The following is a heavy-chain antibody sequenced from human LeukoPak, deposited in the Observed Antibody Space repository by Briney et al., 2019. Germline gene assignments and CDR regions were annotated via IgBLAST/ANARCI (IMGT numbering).Heavy chain of an antibody. V-gene: IGHV4-30-4*08. CDR2: IYYSGST. CDR3: ARGAYCGGDCYLP. D-gene: IGHD2-21*01. Sequence: SQTLSLTCTVSGGSISSGDYYWSWIRQPPGKGLEWIGYIYYSGSTYYHPSLKSRVTISVDTSKNQFSLKLSSVTAADTAVYYCARGAYCGGDCYLPWGQGTLVTVSS. J-gene: IGHJ5*02. CDR1: GGSISSGDYY.